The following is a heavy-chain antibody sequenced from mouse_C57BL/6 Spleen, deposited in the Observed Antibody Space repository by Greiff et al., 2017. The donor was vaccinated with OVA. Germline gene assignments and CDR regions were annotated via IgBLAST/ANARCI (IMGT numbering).Heavy chain of an antibody. CDR1: GFTFSSYA. D-gene: IGHD2-1*01. CDR2: ISDGGSYT. J-gene: IGHJ2*01. V-gene: IGHV5-4*01. Sequence: EVQLVESGGGLVKPGGSLKLSCAASGFTFSSYAMSWVRQTPEKRLEWVATISDGGSYTYYPDNVKGRFTISRDNAKNNLYLQMSHLKSEDTAMYYCARDTPFYYGNSYYFDDWGQGTTLTVSS. CDR3: ARDTPFYYGNSYYFDD.